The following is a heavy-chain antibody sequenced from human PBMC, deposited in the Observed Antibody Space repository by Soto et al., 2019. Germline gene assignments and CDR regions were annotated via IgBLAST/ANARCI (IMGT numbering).Heavy chain of an antibody. J-gene: IGHJ6*02. V-gene: IGHV1-18*01. CDR2: ISAYNGNT. D-gene: IGHD4-17*01. CDR3: AILPTRGDSQGYYGMDV. Sequence: QVQLVQSGAEVKKPGASVKVSCKASGYTFTSYGISWVRQAPGQGLEWMGWISAYNGNTNYAQKLQGRVTMTTDTSTSTAYMELRSLRSDETAVYYCAILPTRGDSQGYYGMDVWGQGTTVTVSS. CDR1: GYTFTSYG.